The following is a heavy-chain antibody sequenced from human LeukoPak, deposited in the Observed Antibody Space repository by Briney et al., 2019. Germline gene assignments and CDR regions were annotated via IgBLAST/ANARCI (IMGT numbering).Heavy chain of an antibody. D-gene: IGHD3-16*02. V-gene: IGHV3-48*02. CDR2: ISSSSSTI. CDR3: ARDRMDMITFGGVIYHAFDI. CDR1: GFTFSSYS. Sequence: GGSLRLSCAASGFTFSSYSMNWVRQAPGKGLEWVSYISSSSSTIYYADSVKGRFTISRDNAKNSLYLQMNSLRDEDTAVYYCARDRMDMITFGGVIYHAFDIWGQGTMVTVSS. J-gene: IGHJ3*02.